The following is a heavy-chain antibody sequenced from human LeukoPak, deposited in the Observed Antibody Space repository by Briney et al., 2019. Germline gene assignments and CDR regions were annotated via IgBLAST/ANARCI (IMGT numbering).Heavy chain of an antibody. CDR2: INPNSGDT. D-gene: IGHD3-10*01. CDR3: AGSTSGDAFDI. Sequence: ASVKVSCKASGYTFTSYYMHWVRQAPGQGLEWMGRINPNSGDTNSAQKFQGRVTMTRDTSISTVDVELSRLRSDDTAVFYCAGSTSGDAFDIWGQGTMVTVSS. J-gene: IGHJ3*02. V-gene: IGHV1-2*06. CDR1: GYTFTSYY.